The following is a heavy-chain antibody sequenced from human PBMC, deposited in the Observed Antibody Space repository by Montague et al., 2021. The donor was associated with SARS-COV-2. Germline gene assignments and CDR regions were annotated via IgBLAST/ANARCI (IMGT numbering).Heavy chain of an antibody. CDR2: IKQDGSEK. J-gene: IGHJ4*02. CDR3: ARVPSSNWYFDY. V-gene: IGHV3-7*01. Sequence: SLRLSCPASGFTFSSYWMSWVRQAPGKGLEWVANIKQDGSEKYYVDSVEGRFTISRDNAKNSLYLQMNSLRAEDTAVYYCARVPSSNWYFDYWGQGTLVTVSS. D-gene: IGHD6-13*01. CDR1: GFTFSSYW.